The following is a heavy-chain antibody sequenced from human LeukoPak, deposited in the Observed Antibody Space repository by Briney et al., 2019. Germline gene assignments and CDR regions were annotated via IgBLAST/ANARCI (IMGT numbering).Heavy chain of an antibody. V-gene: IGHV3-7*01. CDR3: AREGYISGYGVIDY. Sequence: GGSLRLSCAASGFSFGIYWMGWVRQAPGKGLEWVANIKRDGSEKYYVDSVKGRFTISRDNAKSSLYLQMNSLRAEDTAVYYCAREGYISGYGVIDYWGQGTLVTVSS. J-gene: IGHJ4*02. D-gene: IGHD5-18*01. CDR2: IKRDGSEK. CDR1: GFSFGIYW.